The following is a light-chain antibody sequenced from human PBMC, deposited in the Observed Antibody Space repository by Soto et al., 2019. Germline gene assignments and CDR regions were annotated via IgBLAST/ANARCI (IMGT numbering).Light chain of an antibody. J-gene: IGLJ3*02. V-gene: IGLV2-14*01. CDR3: NSYTSSSTRV. CDR1: SSDVGGYNY. Sequence: QSALTQPASVSGSPGQSITISCTGTSSDVGGYNYVSWYQQHPGKAPKVMIYEVSNRPSGVSNRFSGSKSGNTASLTISGLQAEDEADYYCNSYTSSSTRVFGGGTMLTVL. CDR2: EVS.